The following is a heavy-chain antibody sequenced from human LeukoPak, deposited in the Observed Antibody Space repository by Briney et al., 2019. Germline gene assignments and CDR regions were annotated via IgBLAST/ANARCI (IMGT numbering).Heavy chain of an antibody. CDR1: GFTLSNYW. CDR2: VNSDGSST. J-gene: IGHJ4*02. Sequence: GGSLRLSCAASGFTLSNYWMHWVRQAPGKGLVWVSRVNSDGSSTGYADSVKGRFTISRDNAKNTLYLQMNSLRAEDTAVYYCASGTAVAGGNWGQGTLVTVSS. CDR3: ASGTAVAGGN. V-gene: IGHV3-74*01. D-gene: IGHD6-19*01.